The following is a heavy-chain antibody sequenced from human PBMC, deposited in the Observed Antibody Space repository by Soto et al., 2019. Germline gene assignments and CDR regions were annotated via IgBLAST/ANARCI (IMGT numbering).Heavy chain of an antibody. CDR3: ARCPIDHNWFDP. V-gene: IGHV4-59*01. J-gene: IGHJ5*02. CDR2: IYDTGST. Sequence: SETLSLTCTVSGSDITTYYWSWLRQSPGKGLEWIGHIYDTGSTTYNPSLKSRVTISVDTSNKKFSLRLTSVTAADTAVYYCARCPIDHNWFDPWGQGTSVTVS. D-gene: IGHD3-9*01. CDR1: GSDITTYY.